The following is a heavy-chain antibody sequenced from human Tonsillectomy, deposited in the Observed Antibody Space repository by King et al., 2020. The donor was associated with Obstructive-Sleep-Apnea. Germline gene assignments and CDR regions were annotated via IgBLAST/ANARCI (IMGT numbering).Heavy chain of an antibody. CDR2: ISSNGGST. J-gene: IGHJ4*02. CDR3: ARYRDGYKDY. D-gene: IGHD5-24*01. V-gene: IGHV3-64*01. CDR1: GFTFSSYG. Sequence: VQLVESGGGLVQPGGSLRLSCAASGFTFSSYGIHWVRQAPGKGLEYVSAISSNGGSTYYTNSVKGRFTISRDNSKNTLYLQMGSLRAEDMAVYYCARYRDGYKDYWGQGTLVTVSS.